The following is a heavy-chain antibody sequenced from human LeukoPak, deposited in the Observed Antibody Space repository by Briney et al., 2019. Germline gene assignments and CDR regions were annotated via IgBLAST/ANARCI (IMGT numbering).Heavy chain of an antibody. CDR2: IKQDGSVK. CDR1: GFTFNNYG. Sequence: GGSLRLSCAASGFTFNNYGMHWVRQAPGRGLEWVANIKQDGSVKYYVDSVKGRFTISRDNAKNSVYLQMNSLRAEDTALYYCARIGYSSSSFDYWGQGTLVTVSS. D-gene: IGHD6-6*01. J-gene: IGHJ4*02. V-gene: IGHV3-7*01. CDR3: ARIGYSSSSFDY.